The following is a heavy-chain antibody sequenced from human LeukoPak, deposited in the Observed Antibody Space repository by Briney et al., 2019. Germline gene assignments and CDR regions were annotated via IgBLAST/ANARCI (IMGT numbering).Heavy chain of an antibody. D-gene: IGHD3-3*01. CDR2: ISGSGGGT. Sequence: PGGSLRLSCAASGFTFNSYAMTWVRQAPGKGLEWVSVISGSGGGTYYADSVKGRFTISRDNSKNTLYLQMNSLRAEDTAVYYCAKESAGGRGSLEWSWDYWGQGTLVTVSS. J-gene: IGHJ4*02. CDR1: GFTFNSYA. V-gene: IGHV3-23*01. CDR3: AKESAGGRGSLEWSWDY.